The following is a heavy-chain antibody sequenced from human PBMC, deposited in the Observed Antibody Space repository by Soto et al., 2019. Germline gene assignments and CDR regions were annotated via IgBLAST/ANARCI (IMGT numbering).Heavy chain of an antibody. J-gene: IGHJ4*02. V-gene: IGHV1-24*01. CDR2: FDPEDGET. CDR1: GFTLTELS. D-gene: IGHD5-12*01. CDR3: ATTYILAKITVEY. Sequence: ASVKVSCKVSGFTLTELSMHRVRQAPGKGLEWVGRFDPEDGETIYAQTFQGRVTMTEDTSSETAYMELSSLRSEDTATYYCATTYILAKITVEYCGQGTLVTVCS.